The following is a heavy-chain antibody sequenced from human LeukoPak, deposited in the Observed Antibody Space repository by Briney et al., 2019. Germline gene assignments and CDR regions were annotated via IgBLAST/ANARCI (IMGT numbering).Heavy chain of an antibody. D-gene: IGHD3-22*01. CDR3: ARRSYCDSSGYSFGWFDP. J-gene: IGHJ5*02. V-gene: IGHV5-51*01. CDR1: GYSFTSYW. CDR2: IYPGDSDT. Sequence: GESLKISCKGSGYSFTSYWIGWVRQMPGKGLEWMGIIYPGDSDTRYSPSFQGQVTISADKSISTAYLQWSSLKASDTAMYYCARRSYCDSSGYSFGWFDPWGQGTLVTVSS.